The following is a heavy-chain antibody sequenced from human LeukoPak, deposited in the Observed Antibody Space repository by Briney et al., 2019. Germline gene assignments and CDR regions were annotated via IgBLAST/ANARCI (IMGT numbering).Heavy chain of an antibody. CDR1: GYTFTDYY. J-gene: IGHJ6*03. Sequence: ASVKVSCKASGYTFTDYYMHWVRQAPGQGLEGMGWINPHSGGTDHAQKFQGRVTMTRDTSISTAYMELSRLRSDDTAVYYCAREAPKYGSGRDYYYYMDVWGKGTTVTVSS. V-gene: IGHV1-2*02. CDR3: AREAPKYGSGRDYYYYMDV. CDR2: INPHSGGT. D-gene: IGHD6-25*01.